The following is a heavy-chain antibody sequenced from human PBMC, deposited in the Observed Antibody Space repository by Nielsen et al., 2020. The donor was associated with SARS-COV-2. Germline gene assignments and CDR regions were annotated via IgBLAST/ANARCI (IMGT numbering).Heavy chain of an antibody. J-gene: IGHJ4*02. D-gene: IGHD3-9*01. Sequence: ASVKVSCKASGYTFTGYYMHWVRQAPGQGLEWMGRINPNSGGTNYAQKFQGRVTMTRDTSTSTAYMELSRLRSDDTAVYYCARIRAPYDILTGQNYYFDYWGQGTLVTVSS. V-gene: IGHV1-2*06. CDR1: GYTFTGYY. CDR2: INPNSGGT. CDR3: ARIRAPYDILTGQNYYFDY.